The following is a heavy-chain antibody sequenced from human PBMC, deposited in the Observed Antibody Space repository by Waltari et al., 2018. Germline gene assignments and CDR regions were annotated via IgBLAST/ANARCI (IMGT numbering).Heavy chain of an antibody. CDR2: IYYSGST. J-gene: IGHJ6*02. CDR3: AREYSSSWRSHYYYGMDV. Sequence: QVQLQESGPGLVKPSETLSLTCTVSGGSISSYYWSWIRQPPGKGLEWIGYIYYSGSTNYNPSLKSRVTISVDTSKNQFSLKLSSVTAADTAVYYCAREYSSSWRSHYYYGMDVWGQGTTVTVSS. D-gene: IGHD6-13*01. CDR1: GGSISSYY. V-gene: IGHV4-59*01.